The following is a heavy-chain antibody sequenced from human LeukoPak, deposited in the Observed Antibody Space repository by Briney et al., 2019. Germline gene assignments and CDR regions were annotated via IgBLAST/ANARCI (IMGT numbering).Heavy chain of an antibody. J-gene: IGHJ4*02. CDR3: ANLMTTVTAGPFDY. D-gene: IGHD4-17*01. Sequence: ASVKVSCKATGYTFTGYYMHWVRQAPGQGLEWMGRINPNSGDTNFAQKFQGRVTMTRDTSLSTAYMELSRLRSDDTAVYYCANLMTTVTAGPFDYWGQGTLVTVSS. CDR2: INPNSGDT. V-gene: IGHV1-2*06. CDR1: GYTFTGYY.